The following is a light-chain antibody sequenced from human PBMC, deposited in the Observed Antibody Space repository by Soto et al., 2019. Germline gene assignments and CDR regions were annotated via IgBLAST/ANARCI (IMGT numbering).Light chain of an antibody. V-gene: IGKV1-5*01. CDR1: QSISSW. CDR3: QQYNNYWT. J-gene: IGKJ1*01. CDR2: DAS. Sequence: DIQMTQSPATLSSCVLDIVTITCRASQSISSWLAWYQQKPGKAPKLLIYDASSLESGVPSRFSGSGSATEFTLTISSLQTDDFATYYCQQYNNYWTFGQGTKVDIK.